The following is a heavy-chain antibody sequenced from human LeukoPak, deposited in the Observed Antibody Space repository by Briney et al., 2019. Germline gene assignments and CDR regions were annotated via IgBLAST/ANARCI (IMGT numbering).Heavy chain of an antibody. Sequence: GGSLRLSCAASGFTFSSYSMNWVRQAPGKGLEWVSSISSSSSYIYYADSEKGRFTISRDDAKNSLYLQMNSPRAEDTAVYYCASGAGTTTRLFDYWGQGTLVTVSS. D-gene: IGHD1-1*01. V-gene: IGHV3-21*01. CDR1: GFTFSSYS. CDR3: ASGAGTTTRLFDY. CDR2: ISSSSSYI. J-gene: IGHJ4*02.